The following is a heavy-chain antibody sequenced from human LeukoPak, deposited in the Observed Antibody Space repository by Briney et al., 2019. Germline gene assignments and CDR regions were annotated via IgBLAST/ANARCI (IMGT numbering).Heavy chain of an antibody. CDR1: GGSISGYY. J-gene: IGHJ4*02. D-gene: IGHD2-8*01. Sequence: SETLSLTCTVSGGSISGYYWSWIRQPAGKGLEWIGRISTTGSTNYKPSLKSRVTMSVDTSKNQFPLRLNSVTAADTAVYYCARDEGVGYCTDGVCPDAAVNFDYWGQGTLVTVSS. CDR3: ARDEGVGYCTDGVCPDAAVNFDY. CDR2: ISTTGST. V-gene: IGHV4-4*07.